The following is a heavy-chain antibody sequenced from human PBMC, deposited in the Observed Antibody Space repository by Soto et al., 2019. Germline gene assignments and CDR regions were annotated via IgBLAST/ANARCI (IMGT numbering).Heavy chain of an antibody. J-gene: IGHJ4*02. CDR3: ARRPPGY. Sequence: VGSLRLSCVASGFTFGSRAMSWVRQAPGKGLEWVSYISSSSSTIYYADSVKGRFTISRDNAKNSLYLQMNSLRDEDTAVYYCARRPPGYWGQGTLATVSS. CDR1: GFTFGSRA. V-gene: IGHV3-48*02. CDR2: ISSSSSTI.